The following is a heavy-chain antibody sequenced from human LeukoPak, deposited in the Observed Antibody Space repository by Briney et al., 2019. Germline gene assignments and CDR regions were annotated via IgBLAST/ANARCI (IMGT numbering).Heavy chain of an antibody. V-gene: IGHV3-43*02. CDR2: ISGDGGTT. Sequence: GGSLRLPCAASGFTLDDYTMHWVRHAPGKGGEGVSLISGDGGTTYYADSLKGRFTISRDNRKNSLYLQMNSLTTDDPALYYCAKDMSRYSYGPDYWGQGPLVTVSS. D-gene: IGHD5-18*01. J-gene: IGHJ4*02. CDR3: AKDMSRYSYGPDY. CDR1: GFTLDDYT.